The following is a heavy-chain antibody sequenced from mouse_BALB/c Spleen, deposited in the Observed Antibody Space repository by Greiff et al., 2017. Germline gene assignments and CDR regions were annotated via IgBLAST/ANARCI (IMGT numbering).Heavy chain of an antibody. CDR3: ARNPFYGIYAMDY. CDR1: GFNIKDTY. CDR2: IDPANGNT. Sequence: EVQLQQSGAELVKPGASVKLSCTASGFNIKDTYMHWVKQRPEQGLEWIGRIDPANGNTKYDPKFQGKATITADTSSNTAYLQLSSLTSEDTAVYYCARNPFYGIYAMDYWGQGTSVTVSS. D-gene: IGHD2-10*01. J-gene: IGHJ4*01. V-gene: IGHV14-3*02.